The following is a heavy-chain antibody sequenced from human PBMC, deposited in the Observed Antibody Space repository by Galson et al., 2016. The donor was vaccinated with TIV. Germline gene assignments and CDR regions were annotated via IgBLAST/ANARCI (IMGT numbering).Heavy chain of an antibody. Sequence: SVKVSCKASGYTFRIYAMHWVRQAPGQRLEWMGCINAGNDNTKYSQKFQGRVTFARDTSARSAYMELSSLRPEDTAVYYCARPRYCGDYCYKYDLWGPGTLGTVSS. J-gene: IGHJ4*02. V-gene: IGHV1-3*01. CDR2: INAGNDNT. CDR3: ARPRYCGDYCYKYDL. D-gene: IGHD2-21*01. CDR1: GYTFRIYA.